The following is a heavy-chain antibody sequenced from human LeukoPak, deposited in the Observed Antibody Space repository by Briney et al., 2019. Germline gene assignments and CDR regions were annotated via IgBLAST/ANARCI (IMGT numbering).Heavy chain of an antibody. J-gene: IGHJ6*04. CDR1: GFTFSSYE. CDR2: ISSSGSTI. D-gene: IGHD2-2*01. V-gene: IGHV3-48*03. Sequence: GGSLRLSCAASGFTFSSYEMNWVRQAPGKGLEWGSYISSSGSTIYYADSVKGRFTISRDNAKNSLYLQMNSLRAEDTAVYYCARERPEVPAAMSYYYYGMDVWGKGTTVTVSS. CDR3: ARERPEVPAAMSYYYYGMDV.